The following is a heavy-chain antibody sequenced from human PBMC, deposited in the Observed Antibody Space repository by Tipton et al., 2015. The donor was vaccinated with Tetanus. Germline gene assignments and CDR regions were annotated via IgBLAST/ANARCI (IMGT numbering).Heavy chain of an antibody. Sequence: SLRLSCAASGFIFSSYGIHWVRQAPGKGLEWVAVSWYDGTDQYYADSVKGRFTLSRDNSKNTLYLQMNSLGPEDTAVYYCAKDLRYLSSWHDSWGQGALVTVSS. D-gene: IGHD6-13*01. CDR1: GFIFSSYG. CDR3: AKDLRYLSSWHDS. V-gene: IGHV3-33*06. J-gene: IGHJ5*01. CDR2: SWYDGTDQ.